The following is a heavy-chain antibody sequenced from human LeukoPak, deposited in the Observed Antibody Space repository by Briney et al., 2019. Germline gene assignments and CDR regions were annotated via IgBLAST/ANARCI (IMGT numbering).Heavy chain of an antibody. Sequence: GGSLRLSCAASGFTFSSYAMSWVRQAPGKGLEWVSLISGSGSSTYYADSAKGRFTVSRDNSKNTLYLQMNSLRAEDTAVYYCAKSFAVAGSRPPDYWGQGTLVTVSS. CDR2: ISGSGSST. D-gene: IGHD6-13*01. CDR1: GFTFSSYA. V-gene: IGHV3-23*01. CDR3: AKSFAVAGSRPPDY. J-gene: IGHJ4*02.